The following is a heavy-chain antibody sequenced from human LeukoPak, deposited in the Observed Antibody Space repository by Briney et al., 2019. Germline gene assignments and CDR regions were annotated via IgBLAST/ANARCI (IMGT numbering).Heavy chain of an antibody. Sequence: PGGSLRLSCAASGFTFSSYWMHWVRQVPGKGLVWVSRINRDGSSTSYADSVKGRFTISRDSAKNTLYLQMNSLTAEDTAVYYCARGGEYSYGLFDFWGQGTLVTVSS. V-gene: IGHV3-74*01. CDR1: GFTFSSYW. CDR2: INRDGSST. J-gene: IGHJ4*02. D-gene: IGHD5-18*01. CDR3: ARGGEYSYGLFDF.